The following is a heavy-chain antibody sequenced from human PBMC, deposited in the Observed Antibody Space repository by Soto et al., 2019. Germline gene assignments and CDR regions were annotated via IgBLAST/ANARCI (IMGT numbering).Heavy chain of an antibody. J-gene: IGHJ4*02. Sequence: SETLSLTCTVSGGSISSSNYYWGWIRQAPGKGLEWIGSIYYSGSTNYNPSLKSRVTISVDTSKNQFSLKLSSVTAADTAVYYCARENKNWNYRFGPIDYWGQGTLVTVSS. D-gene: IGHD1-7*01. V-gene: IGHV4-39*07. CDR1: GGSISSSNYY. CDR3: ARENKNWNYRFGPIDY. CDR2: IYYSGST.